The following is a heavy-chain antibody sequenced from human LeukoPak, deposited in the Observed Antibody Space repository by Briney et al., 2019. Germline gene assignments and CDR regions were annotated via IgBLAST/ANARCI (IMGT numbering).Heavy chain of an antibody. D-gene: IGHD3-22*01. CDR2: IWYDGSNK. CDR1: GFTFSSYG. Sequence: GGSLRLSCAASGFTFSSYGMHWLPQAPGKGLEWVAVIWYDGSNKYYADSVKDRFTISRDNSKNTLYLQMNSLRAEDTAVYYCAKESSSGYYYDAFDIWGQGTMVTVSS. J-gene: IGHJ3*02. CDR3: AKESSSGYYYDAFDI. V-gene: IGHV3-33*06.